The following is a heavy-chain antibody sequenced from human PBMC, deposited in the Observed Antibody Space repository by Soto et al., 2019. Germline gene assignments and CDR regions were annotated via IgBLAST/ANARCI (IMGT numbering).Heavy chain of an antibody. CDR3: ARVPRPHYYYGMDV. D-gene: IGHD6-6*01. CDR2: IWYDGSNK. V-gene: IGHV3-33*01. Sequence: PGGSLRLSCAASGFTFSSYGMHWVRQAPGKGLAWVAVIWYDGSNKYYADSVKGRFTISRDNSKNTLYLQMNSLIAEDTAVYYCARVPRPHYYYGMDVWGQGTTVTVSS. J-gene: IGHJ6*02. CDR1: GFTFSSYG.